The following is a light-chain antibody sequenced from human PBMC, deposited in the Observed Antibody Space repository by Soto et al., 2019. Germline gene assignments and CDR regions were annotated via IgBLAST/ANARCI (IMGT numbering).Light chain of an antibody. CDR1: QSINNY. Sequence: DIQMTQSPSSLSASVGDRVTITCRASQSINNYLNWYRQKPGKAPELLIFGASSLQSGVPSRFSGSGSGTDSTLTISSLQSEDFASYYCQQTYIPPLTFGGGTKLEVK. CDR3: QQTYIPPLT. V-gene: IGKV1-39*01. J-gene: IGKJ4*01. CDR2: GAS.